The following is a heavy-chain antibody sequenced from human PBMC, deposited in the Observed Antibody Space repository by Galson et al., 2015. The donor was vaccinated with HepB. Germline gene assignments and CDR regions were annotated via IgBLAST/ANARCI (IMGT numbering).Heavy chain of an antibody. CDR1: GYTFTNYW. J-gene: IGHJ6*02. CDR3: VATPQGYGMDG. Sequence: QSGAEVKKPGESLRISCQGSGYTFTNYWISWVRQKPGKGLEWMLNINPSDSYTNYNPSFQGHVSISADKSINTAYLQWSSLQASDTAMYYCVATPQGYGMDGWGQATTVTVSS. CDR2: INPSDSYT. V-gene: IGHV5-10-1*01.